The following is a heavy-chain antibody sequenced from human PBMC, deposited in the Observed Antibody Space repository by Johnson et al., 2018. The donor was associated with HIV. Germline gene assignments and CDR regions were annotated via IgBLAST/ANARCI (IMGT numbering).Heavy chain of an antibody. J-gene: IGHJ3*01. CDR3: EGYCSGGACYSGVSAFDV. V-gene: IGHV3-15*01. CDR2: IKSKTDGGTP. D-gene: IGHD2-15*01. CDR1: GFTFSSYG. Sequence: VLLVESGGGLVQPGRSLRLSCAASGFTFSSYGMHWVRQAPGKGLEWVGRIKSKTDGGTPDYAAPVKGRFTISRDDSKNTLYLQMNSLRAEDTAIYYCEGYCSGGACYSGVSAFDVWGHGTMVTVSS.